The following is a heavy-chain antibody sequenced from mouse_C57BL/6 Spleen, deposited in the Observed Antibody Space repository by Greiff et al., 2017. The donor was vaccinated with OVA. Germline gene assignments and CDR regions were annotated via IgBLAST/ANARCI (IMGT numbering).Heavy chain of an antibody. Sequence: VQGVESGAELVRPGASVTLSCKASGYTFTDYEMHWVKQTPVHGLEWIGAIDPETGGTAYNQKFKGKAILTADKSSSTAYMELRSLTSEDSAVYYCTIYDHDDAYAMDYWGQGTSVTVSS. D-gene: IGHD2-4*01. CDR1: GYTFTDYE. V-gene: IGHV1-15*01. J-gene: IGHJ4*01. CDR3: TIYDHDDAYAMDY. CDR2: IDPETGGT.